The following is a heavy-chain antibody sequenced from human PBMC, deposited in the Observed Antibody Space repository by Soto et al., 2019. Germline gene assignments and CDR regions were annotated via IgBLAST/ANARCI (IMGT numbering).Heavy chain of an antibody. Sequence: SETLSLTCTVSGASISSSSYSWGWIRQPPGKGLEWIGNIHHNGITYYNPSLKSRVTISVDTSKDQFSLKLSSVTAADTAVYYCARHFFITVVRGFITTFGYYSGMDVWGKGTRVTVPS. J-gene: IGHJ6*03. D-gene: IGHD3-10*01. V-gene: IGHV4-39*01. CDR2: IHHNGIT. CDR3: ARHFFITVVRGFITTFGYYSGMDV. CDR1: GASISSSSYS.